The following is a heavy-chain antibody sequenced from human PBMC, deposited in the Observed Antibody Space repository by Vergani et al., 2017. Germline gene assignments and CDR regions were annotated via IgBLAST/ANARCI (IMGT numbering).Heavy chain of an antibody. J-gene: IGHJ2*01. Sequence: EVQLVESGGGLVQPGRSLRLSCAASGFTFDDYAMHWVRQAPGKGLEWVSGISWNSGRIGYADSVKGRFTISRDNAKNSLYLQMNSLRAEDTAVYYCARDHRAAAASYFDLWGRGTLVTVSS. D-gene: IGHD6-13*01. CDR1: GFTFDDYA. CDR3: ARDHRAAAASYFDL. CDR2: ISWNSGRI. V-gene: IGHV3-9*01.